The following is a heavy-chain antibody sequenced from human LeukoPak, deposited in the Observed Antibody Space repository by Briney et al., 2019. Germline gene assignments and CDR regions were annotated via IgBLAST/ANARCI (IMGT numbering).Heavy chain of an antibody. CDR3: ARDRSGGNSGEFDY. Sequence: SETLSLTCTVSGGSITSYYWSWIRQSPRKGLEWIGYIYYSGATNYNPSVKSRVTISVDTSKNQFSLKVRSVTAADTAVYYCARDRSGGNSGEFDYWGLGTLVTVSS. CDR1: GGSITSYY. D-gene: IGHD3-10*01. CDR2: IYYSGAT. V-gene: IGHV4-59*01. J-gene: IGHJ4*02.